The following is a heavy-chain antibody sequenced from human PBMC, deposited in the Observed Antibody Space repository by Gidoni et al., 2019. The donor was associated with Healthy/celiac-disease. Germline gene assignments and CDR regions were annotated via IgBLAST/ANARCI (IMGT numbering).Heavy chain of an antibody. CDR2: ISGSGGST. CDR3: AKDLGVDTKY. D-gene: IGHD5-18*01. CDR1: GFTFSSYA. Sequence: EVQLLESGGGLVQPGGSLRISCAASGFTFSSYAMGGVRQAPGKGLEWVSAISGSGGSTYYADSVKGRFTISRDNSKNTLYLQMNSLRAEDTAVYYCAKDLGVDTKYWGQGTLVTVSS. J-gene: IGHJ4*02. V-gene: IGHV3-23*01.